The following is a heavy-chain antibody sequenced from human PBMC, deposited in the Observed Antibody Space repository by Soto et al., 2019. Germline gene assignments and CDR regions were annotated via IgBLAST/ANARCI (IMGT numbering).Heavy chain of an antibody. V-gene: IGHV5-51*01. CDR1: GYTFNVYW. J-gene: IGHJ4*02. CDR3: ARQGPPRYCSGPTCSAPFDF. CDR2: INPDDSET. D-gene: IGHD2-15*01. Sequence: PWESLTIPCRGSGYTFNVYWIGLVRQMPGKGLEWMGIINPDDSETRYSPSFLGQVTISADKSISTAYLQWSSLEASDNAMYYCARQGPPRYCSGPTCSAPFDFWGQGTLVTV.